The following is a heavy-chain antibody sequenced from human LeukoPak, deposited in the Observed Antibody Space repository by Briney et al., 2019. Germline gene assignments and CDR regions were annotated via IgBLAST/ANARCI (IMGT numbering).Heavy chain of an antibody. CDR3: AKDVAGYGSGSYYYYMDV. CDR1: GFTFSSYA. Sequence: GGTLRLSCAASGFTFSSYAMSWVRQAPGKGLEWVSAISGSGDSTYYADSVKGRFTISRDNAKNSLYLQMNSLRAEDTALYYCAKDVAGYGSGSYYYYMDVWGKGTTVTISS. CDR2: ISGSGDST. J-gene: IGHJ6*03. V-gene: IGHV3-23*01. D-gene: IGHD3-10*01.